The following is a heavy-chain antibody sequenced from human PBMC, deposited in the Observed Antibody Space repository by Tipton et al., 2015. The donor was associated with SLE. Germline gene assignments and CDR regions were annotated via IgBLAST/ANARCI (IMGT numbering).Heavy chain of an antibody. CDR1: GGSFSTSY. CDR2: INRDGAT. CDR3: AKLRGYWFDR. Sequence: TLSLTCAVSGGSFSTSYWSWIRQFPGKGLGWIGEINRDGATKYNPSLKSRVTISLDMSRNHFSLKLTSVTAADTAIYYCAKLRGYWFDRWGQGTLVTVSS. J-gene: IGHJ5*02. V-gene: IGHV4-34*01. D-gene: IGHD5-24*01.